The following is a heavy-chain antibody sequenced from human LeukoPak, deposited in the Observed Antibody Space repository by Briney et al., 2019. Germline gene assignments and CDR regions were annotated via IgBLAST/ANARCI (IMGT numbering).Heavy chain of an antibody. J-gene: IGHJ4*02. CDR1: GFTFSSYS. CDR2: ISSSSSYI. CDR3: AREFIAAADLSDY. Sequence: KPGGSLRLSCAASGFTFSSYSMNWVRQAPGKGLEWVSSISSSSSYIYYADSVKGRLTISRDNAKNSLYLQMNSLRAEDTAVYYCAREFIAAADLSDYWGQGTLVTVSS. D-gene: IGHD6-13*01. V-gene: IGHV3-21*01.